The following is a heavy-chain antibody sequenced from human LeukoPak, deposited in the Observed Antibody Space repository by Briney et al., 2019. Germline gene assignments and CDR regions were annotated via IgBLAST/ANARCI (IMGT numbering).Heavy chain of an antibody. V-gene: IGHV3-48*01. CDR3: ARGLITILRSKTESFDY. CDR2: ISSSSSTI. J-gene: IGHJ4*02. D-gene: IGHD3-10*01. CDR1: GFTFSNYA. Sequence: GGSLRLSCAASGFTFSNYAMHWVRQAPGKGLEWVSYISSSSSTIYYADSVKGRFTISRDNAKNSLYLQMNSLRAEDTAVYYCARGLITILRSKTESFDYWGQGTLVTVSS.